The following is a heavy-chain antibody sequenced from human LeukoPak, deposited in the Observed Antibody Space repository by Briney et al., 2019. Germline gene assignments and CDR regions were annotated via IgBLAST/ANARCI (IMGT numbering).Heavy chain of an antibody. J-gene: IGHJ6*02. CDR2: IIPVLGIA. CDR1: GGTFSSYA. D-gene: IGHD6-19*01. Sequence: GASVKVSCKASGGTFSSYAISWVRQAPGQGLEWMGRIIPVLGIANYAQKFQGRVTITADKSTSTAYMELSSLRSEDTAVYYCVTEGYSSGWQHYYGMDVWGQGTTVTVSS. CDR3: VTEGYSSGWQHYYGMDV. V-gene: IGHV1-69*04.